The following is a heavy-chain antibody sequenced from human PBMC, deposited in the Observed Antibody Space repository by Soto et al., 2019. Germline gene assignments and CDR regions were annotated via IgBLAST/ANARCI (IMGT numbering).Heavy chain of an antibody. J-gene: IGHJ6*02. CDR1: GGSISNDD. V-gene: IGHV4-4*09. CDR3: ARPNSVYFYYAMDV. D-gene: IGHD1-1*01. CDR2: IYKGGSI. Sequence: SETLSLTCRVSGGSISNDDWTWIRQPPGKGLEWIGYIYKGGSINYNPSLKSRVTISVDTSNNQFSLKLSSVTAADTAVYYCARPNSVYFYYAMDVWGQGTTVTVSS.